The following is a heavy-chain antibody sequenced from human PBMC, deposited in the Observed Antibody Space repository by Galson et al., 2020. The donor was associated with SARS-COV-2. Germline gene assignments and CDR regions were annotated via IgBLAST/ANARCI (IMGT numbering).Heavy chain of an antibody. V-gene: IGHV3-13*01. J-gene: IGHJ6*03. Sequence: GGPLRPSCPASGFTFSSYDMHWAPQAPGKGLEWVSAIGTAGDTYYPGSPKGQFTTSRENAKNSLYLQMNSLRAGDTAVYYCARGRVDFWSGYPYYYYMDVWGKGTTVTVSS. CDR1: GFTFSSYD. CDR2: IGTAGDT. D-gene: IGHD3-3*01. CDR3: ARGRVDFWSGYPYYYYMDV.